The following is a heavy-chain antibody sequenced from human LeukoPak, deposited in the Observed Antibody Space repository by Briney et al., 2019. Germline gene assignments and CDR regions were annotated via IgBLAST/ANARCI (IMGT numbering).Heavy chain of an antibody. CDR2: ISSSGSTI. V-gene: IGHV3-11*01. D-gene: IGHD5-12*01. CDR1: GLTVSSNY. J-gene: IGHJ4*02. Sequence: GGSLRLSCAASGLTVSSNYMSWIRQAPGKGPERVSYISSSGSTIYYADSVKGRFTISRDNAKNSLYLQMNSLRAEDTAVYYCARDRGWDQFGSSGYWGQGTLVTVSS. CDR3: ARDRGWDQFGSSGY.